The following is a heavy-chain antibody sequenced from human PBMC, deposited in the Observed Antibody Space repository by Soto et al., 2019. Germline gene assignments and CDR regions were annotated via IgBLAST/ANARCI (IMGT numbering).Heavy chain of an antibody. D-gene: IGHD2-15*01. CDR1: GYSFTSYW. CDR3: ARQIGYCSGGSCYSKEDYYYGMDV. J-gene: IGHJ6*02. CDR2: IYPGDSDT. Sequence: PGESLKISCKGSGYSFTSYWIGWVRQMPGKGLVWMGIIYPGDSDTRYSPSFQGQVTISADKSISTAYLQWSSLKASDTAMHYCARQIGYCSGGSCYSKEDYYYGMDVWGQGTTVTVSS. V-gene: IGHV5-51*01.